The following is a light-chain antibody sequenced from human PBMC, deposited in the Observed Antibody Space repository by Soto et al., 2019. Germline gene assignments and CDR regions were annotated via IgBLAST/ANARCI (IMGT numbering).Light chain of an antibody. J-gene: IGKJ2*01. CDR1: QSLLHSDGETY. Sequence: DIVLTQTPLSSPVTLGQPASISCRSSQSLLHSDGETYLSWLQQRPGQPPRLLIYKISNRFSGXPXRCXGSGAGTDFTLKISRVEAEDVGIYYCMQATEYPPYTFGQGTKLEIK. CDR3: MQATEYPPYT. V-gene: IGKV2-24*01. CDR2: KIS.